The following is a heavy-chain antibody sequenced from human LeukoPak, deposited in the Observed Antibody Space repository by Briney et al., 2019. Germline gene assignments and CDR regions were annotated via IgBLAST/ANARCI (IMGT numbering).Heavy chain of an antibody. D-gene: IGHD1-26*01. CDR2: ISSSRSYI. CDR1: GFTFSSYS. Sequence: GSLRLSCAASGFTFSSYSMNWVRQSPRKGLEWVSSISSSRSYIYYADSVKGRFTISRDNAENSLYLQMNSLRAEDMAVYYCAREGRNWELSHWGQGTLVTVSS. V-gene: IGHV3-21*01. CDR3: AREGRNWELSH. J-gene: IGHJ4*02.